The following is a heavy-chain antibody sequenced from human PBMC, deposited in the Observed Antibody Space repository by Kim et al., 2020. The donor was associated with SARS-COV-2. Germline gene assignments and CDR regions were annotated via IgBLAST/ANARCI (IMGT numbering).Heavy chain of an antibody. CDR1: GYTFTSYA. CDR3: AREGDGSGWYAEYFQH. D-gene: IGHD6-19*01. CDR2: INAGNGNT. J-gene: IGHJ1*01. V-gene: IGHV1-3*01. Sequence: ASVKVSCKASGYTFTSYAMHWVRQAPGQRLEWMGWINAGNGNTKYSQKFQGRVTITRDTSASTAYMELSSLRSEDTAVYYCAREGDGSGWYAEYFQHWGQGTLVTVSS.